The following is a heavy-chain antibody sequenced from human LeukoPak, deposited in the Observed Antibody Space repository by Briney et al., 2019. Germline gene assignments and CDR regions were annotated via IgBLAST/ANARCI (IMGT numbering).Heavy chain of an antibody. CDR2: IIPIFGTA. CDR3: ARGPRYIVVVPAAIQDYYYGMDV. V-gene: IGHV1-69*06. J-gene: IGHJ6*04. Sequence: SVKVSCKASGGTFSSYAISWVRQAPGQGLEWMGGIIPIFGTANYAQKFQGRVTITADKSTSTAYMELSSLRSEDTAVYYCARGPRYIVVVPAAIQDYYYGMDVWDKGTTVTVSS. D-gene: IGHD2-2*02. CDR1: GGTFSSYA.